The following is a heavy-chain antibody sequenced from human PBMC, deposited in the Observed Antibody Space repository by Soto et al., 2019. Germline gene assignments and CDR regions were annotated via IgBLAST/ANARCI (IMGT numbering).Heavy chain of an antibody. CDR2: INPSGGST. Sequence: ASVKVSCKASGYTFTSYYMHWVRQAPGQGLEWMGIINPSGGSTSYAQKFQGRVTMTRDTSTSTVYMELSSLRSEDTAVYYCARDRVVGATSEYYFDYWGQGXLVTVSS. D-gene: IGHD1-26*01. V-gene: IGHV1-46*01. CDR1: GYTFTSYY. CDR3: ARDRVVGATSEYYFDY. J-gene: IGHJ4*02.